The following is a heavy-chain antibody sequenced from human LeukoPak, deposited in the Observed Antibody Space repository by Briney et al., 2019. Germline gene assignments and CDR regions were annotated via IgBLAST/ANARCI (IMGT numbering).Heavy chain of an antibody. D-gene: IGHD4-17*01. J-gene: IGHJ3*02. CDR3: ARDLRTTGAFDI. V-gene: IGHV3-74*01. Sequence: PGGSLRLSCAASGFTFSTYYMHWVRHAPGKGLVWVSHINSDGSSTRYADSVKGRFTISRDNAKNTLYLQMNSLRAEDTAVYYCARDLRTTGAFDIWGEGTMVTVSS. CDR1: GFTFSTYY. CDR2: INSDGSST.